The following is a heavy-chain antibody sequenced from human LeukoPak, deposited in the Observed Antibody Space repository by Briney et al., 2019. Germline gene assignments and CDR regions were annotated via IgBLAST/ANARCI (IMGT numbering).Heavy chain of an antibody. CDR3: ARDLSSTSCYRGCDP. CDR2: INPSGGST. CDR1: GYTFTGYY. D-gene: IGHD2-2*02. V-gene: IGHV1-46*01. J-gene: IGHJ5*02. Sequence: ASVKVSCKASGYTFTGYYMHWVRQAPGQGLEWMGIINPSGGSTSYAQKFQGRVTMTRDTSTSTVYMELSSLRSDDTAVYYCARDLSSTSCYRGCDPWGQGTLVTVSS.